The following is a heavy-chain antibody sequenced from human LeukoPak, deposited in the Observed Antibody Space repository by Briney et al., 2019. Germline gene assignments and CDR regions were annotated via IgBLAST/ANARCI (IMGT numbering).Heavy chain of an antibody. D-gene: IGHD5-24*01. J-gene: IGHJ4*02. Sequence: PGGSLRLSCAASGFTFSNAWMSWVRQAPGKGLEWVSYISSSSSTIYYADSVKGRFTISRDNAKNSLYLQMNSLRDEDTAVYYCATWLPDYWGQGTLVTVSS. CDR1: GFTFSNAW. V-gene: IGHV3-48*02. CDR2: ISSSSSTI. CDR3: ATWLPDY.